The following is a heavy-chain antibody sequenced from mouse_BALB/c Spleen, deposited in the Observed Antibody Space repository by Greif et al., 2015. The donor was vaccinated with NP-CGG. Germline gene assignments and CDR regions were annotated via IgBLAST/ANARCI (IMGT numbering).Heavy chain of an antibody. D-gene: IGHD2-4*01. CDR1: GFNIKDTY. CDR3: ARRDYDYDGFAY. V-gene: IGHV14-3*02. CDR2: IDPANGNT. J-gene: IGHJ3*01. Sequence: EVQLQQSGAELVKPGASVKLPCTASGFNIKDTYMHWVKQRPEQGLEWIGRIDPANGNTRYGPKFQGKATITADTSSNTAYLQLSSLTSEDTAVYYCARRDYDYDGFAYWGQGTLVTVSA.